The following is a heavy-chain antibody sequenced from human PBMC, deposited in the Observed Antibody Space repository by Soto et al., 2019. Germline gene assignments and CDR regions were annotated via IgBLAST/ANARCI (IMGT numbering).Heavy chain of an antibody. J-gene: IGHJ4*02. Sequence: GGSLRLSCAVSRFTFSSYSMNWVRQAPGKGLEWVSSISSSSSYIYYADSVKGRFTISRDNAKNSLYLQMNSLRAEDTAVYYCARDREYCSGDNCYETGSDYWGQGTLVTVSS. D-gene: IGHD2-15*01. CDR1: RFTFSSYS. V-gene: IGHV3-21*01. CDR2: ISSSSSYI. CDR3: ARDREYCSGDNCYETGSDY.